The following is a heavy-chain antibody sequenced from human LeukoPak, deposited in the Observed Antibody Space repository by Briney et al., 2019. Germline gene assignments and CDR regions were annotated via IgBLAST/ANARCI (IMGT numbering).Heavy chain of an antibody. V-gene: IGHV4-59*08. CDR3: ARQGGGSWYFDL. J-gene: IGHJ2*01. CDR1: GGSISSYY. CDR2: IYYSGST. Sequence: SETLSLTCTVSGGSISSYYWSWIRQPPGKGLEWIGYIYYSGSTNYNPSLKSRVTISVDTSKNQFSLKLSSVTAADTAVYYCARQGGGSWYFDLWGRGTPVTVSS. D-gene: IGHD6-25*01.